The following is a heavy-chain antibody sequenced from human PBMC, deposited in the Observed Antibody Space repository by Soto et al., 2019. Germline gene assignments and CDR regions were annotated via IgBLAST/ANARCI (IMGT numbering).Heavy chain of an antibody. Sequence: SATPYLTWTVSNGSMSSRSDDWVWIGQRPGKGLEWIGSTYYSGSTYYNPSLKSRVTISVDTSKNQFSLNLSSVTAADTAVYYCARQSGSYPSASFDYWGQGTLVTVSS. V-gene: IGHV4-39*01. CDR2: TYYSGST. CDR1: NGSMSSRSDD. J-gene: IGHJ4*02. D-gene: IGHD1-26*01. CDR3: ARQSGSYPSASFDY.